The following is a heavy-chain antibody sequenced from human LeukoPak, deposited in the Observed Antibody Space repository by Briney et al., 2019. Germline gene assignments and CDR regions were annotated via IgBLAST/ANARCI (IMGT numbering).Heavy chain of an antibody. CDR1: GFTFSSYA. D-gene: IGHD3-10*01. CDR3: GYSMVRGVWDNFDY. J-gene: IGHJ4*02. V-gene: IGHV3-23*01. Sequence: PGGSLRLSCAASGFTFSSYAMSWVRQAPGKGLEWVSAISGSGGSTYYADSVKGRFTISRDNSKNTLYLQMNSLRAEDTAVYYCGYSMVRGVWDNFDYWGQGTLVTVSS. CDR2: ISGSGGST.